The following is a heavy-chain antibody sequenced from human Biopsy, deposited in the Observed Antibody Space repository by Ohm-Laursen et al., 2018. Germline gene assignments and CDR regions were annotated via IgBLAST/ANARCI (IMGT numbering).Heavy chain of an antibody. Sequence: ASVKASCKASGYTFTDSYMHWVRQAPGQGLEWMGGINPNSGGTNYAQKFQGRVTMTRDTSTSTAYMELNRLRSDDTAVYYCARGGLNYWYFDLWGRGTLVTVSS. CDR2: INPNSGGT. V-gene: IGHV1-2*02. CDR1: GYTFTDSY. D-gene: IGHD1-26*01. CDR3: ARGGLNYWYFDL. J-gene: IGHJ2*01.